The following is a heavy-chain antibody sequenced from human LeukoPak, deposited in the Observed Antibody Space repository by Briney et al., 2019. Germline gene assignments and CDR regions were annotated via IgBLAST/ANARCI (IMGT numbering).Heavy chain of an antibody. V-gene: IGHV1-2*02. CDR3: AGDVGIVGALDI. CDR1: GYTFTAYY. D-gene: IGHD1-26*01. Sequence: ASVKVSCKASGYTFTAYYIYWVRQAPGQGLEWMGWINPNSGVTNYAQKFQGRVTMTRDTSISTAYMELSRLRSDDTAVYYCAGDVGIVGALDIWGQGTRVTVSS. CDR2: INPNSGVT. J-gene: IGHJ3*02.